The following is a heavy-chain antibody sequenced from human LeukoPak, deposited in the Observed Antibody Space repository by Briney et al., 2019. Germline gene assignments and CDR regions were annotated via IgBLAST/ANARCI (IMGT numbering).Heavy chain of an antibody. Sequence: GGSLRLSCAASGFTFSSYGMHWVRQAPGKGLEWVAVISYDGSNKYYADSVKGRFTISRDNSKNTLYLQMNSLRAEDTAVYYYAKGLLWFGEMDAFDIWGQGTMVTVSS. J-gene: IGHJ3*02. CDR3: AKGLLWFGEMDAFDI. D-gene: IGHD3-10*01. V-gene: IGHV3-30*18. CDR2: ISYDGSNK. CDR1: GFTFSSYG.